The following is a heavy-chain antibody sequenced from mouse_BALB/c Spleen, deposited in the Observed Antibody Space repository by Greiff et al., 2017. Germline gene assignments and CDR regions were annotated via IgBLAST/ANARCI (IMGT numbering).Heavy chain of an antibody. V-gene: IGHV2-9-2*01. J-gene: IGHJ4*01. CDR1: GFSLTSYD. CDR3: VRDAPNGNYEGDAMDY. Sequence: QVQLKESGPGLVAPSQSLSITCTVSGFSLTSYDISWIRQPPGKGLEWLGVIWTGGGTNYNSAFMSRLSISKDNSKSQVFLKMNSLQTDDTAIYYCVRDAPNGNYEGDAMDYWGQGTSVTVSS. CDR2: IWTGGGT. D-gene: IGHD2-1*01.